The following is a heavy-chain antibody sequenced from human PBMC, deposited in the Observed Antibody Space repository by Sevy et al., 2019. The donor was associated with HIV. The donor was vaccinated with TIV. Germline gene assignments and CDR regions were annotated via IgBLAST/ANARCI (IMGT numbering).Heavy chain of an antibody. CDR1: GFTFSSYA. CDR3: ARSWLREGGYYFDY. D-gene: IGHD5-12*01. J-gene: IGHJ4*02. Sequence: GGSLRLSCAASGFTFSSYAMSWVRQAPGKGLEWVSAISGSGGSTYYADSVKGRFTISRDNSKNTLYLQMTSLRPEDTAVYYCARSWLREGGYYFDYWGQGTLVTVSS. V-gene: IGHV3-23*01. CDR2: ISGSGGST.